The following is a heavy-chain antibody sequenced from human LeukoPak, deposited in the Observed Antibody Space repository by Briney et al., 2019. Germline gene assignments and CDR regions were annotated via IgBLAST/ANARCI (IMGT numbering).Heavy chain of an antibody. CDR3: ASQQHLGNNCFDP. V-gene: IGHV4-59*01. Sequence: PSETLSLTCTVSGGSISSYYWSWIRQPPGKGLEWIGYIYYSGSTNYNPSLKSRVTISVDRSNNQFSLKLSSVTAADTAVYYCASQQHLGNNCFDPWGQGTLVTVSS. CDR2: IYYSGST. CDR1: GGSISSYY. D-gene: IGHD6-13*01. J-gene: IGHJ5*02.